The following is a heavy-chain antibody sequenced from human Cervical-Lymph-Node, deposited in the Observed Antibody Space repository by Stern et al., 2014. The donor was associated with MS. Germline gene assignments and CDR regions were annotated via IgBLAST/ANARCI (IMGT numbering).Heavy chain of an antibody. CDR3: ARPEEHKWYFDL. CDR2: VFPGDSDT. V-gene: IGHV5-51*03. D-gene: IGHD1/OR15-1a*01. Sequence: MQLVQSGAEVKKPGESLKISCEGSGYTFATYWIAWVRQVPGKGLEWVGIVFPGDSDTRYSPSFQGQVIISVNRSINTAYLQWTTLKASDTAMYYCARPEEHKWYFDLWGRGTLVTVSS. J-gene: IGHJ2*01. CDR1: GYTFATYW.